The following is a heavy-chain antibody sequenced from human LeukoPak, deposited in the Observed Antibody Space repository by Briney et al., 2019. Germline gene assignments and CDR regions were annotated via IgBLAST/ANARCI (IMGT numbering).Heavy chain of an antibody. CDR1: GGSTKSGSNY. CDR3: ARALLYCSGGSCYSGVLFDY. V-gene: IGHV4-61*01. D-gene: IGHD2-15*01. CDR2: VYYSGST. Sequence: SETLSLTCTVSGGSTKSGSNYWSWIRQPPGKGLEWIGYVYYSGSTSYNPSLKSRVTTSVDTSKNQFSLKLSSVTAADTAVYFCARALLYCSGGSCYSGVLFDYWGQGSLVTVSS. J-gene: IGHJ4*02.